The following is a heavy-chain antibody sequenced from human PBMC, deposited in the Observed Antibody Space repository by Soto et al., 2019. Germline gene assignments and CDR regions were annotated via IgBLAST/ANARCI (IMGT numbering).Heavy chain of an antibody. CDR1: GGSISDNDYY. V-gene: IGHV4-39*01. D-gene: IGHD3-22*01. J-gene: IGHJ3*01. CDR2: ISHTGTA. Sequence: SETLSLTCTVSGGSISDNDYYWSWIRQPPGKGLEWIGTISHTGTAYYNPSLESRVAVSVGTSENQFSLNLSSVTAADTAVYYCARLAYDANGFNVYGDDAXDLXGQGTMVT. CDR3: ARLAYDANGFNVYGDDAXDL.